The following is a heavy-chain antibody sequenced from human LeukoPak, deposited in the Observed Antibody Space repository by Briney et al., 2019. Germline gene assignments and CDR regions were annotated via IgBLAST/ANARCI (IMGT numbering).Heavy chain of an antibody. V-gene: IGHV3-23*01. CDR3: AKDQKEVLDSSIFDY. CDR1: GFTFSPYA. J-gene: IGHJ4*02. Sequence: GGSLTLSCAASGFTFSPYAMSWVRQAPGKGLEWVASIGASHTAFYADSVKGRFTISRDNSKNTLYLQMNSLRAEDTAVHYCAKDQKEVLDSSIFDYWGQGTLVTVSS. CDR2: IGASHTA. D-gene: IGHD6-13*01.